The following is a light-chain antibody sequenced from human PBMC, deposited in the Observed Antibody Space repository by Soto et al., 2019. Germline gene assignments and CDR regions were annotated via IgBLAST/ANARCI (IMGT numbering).Light chain of an antibody. CDR2: DAS. Sequence: EIVLTQSPATLSLSSGERATLSCRASHSVRSSLAWYQQQPGQAPRLLIYDASNRATGIPARFSGSGSGTDFTLTISSLEPNDFAVYYCQQSSNWPGTFGRGTKVEIK. CDR1: HSVRSS. J-gene: IGKJ4*02. CDR3: QQSSNWPGT. V-gene: IGKV3-11*01.